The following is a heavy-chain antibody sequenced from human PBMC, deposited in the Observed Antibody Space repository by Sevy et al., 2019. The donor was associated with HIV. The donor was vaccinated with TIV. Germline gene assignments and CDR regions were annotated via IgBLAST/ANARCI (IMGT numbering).Heavy chain of an antibody. V-gene: IGHV3-23*01. D-gene: IGHD3-22*01. CDR1: GFTFSLYA. CDR2: ITISGGNK. Sequence: GGSLRLSCAASGFTFSLYAMTWVRQAPGKGLEWVSTITISGGNKYYADSVKGRFTISRDNSKNTLYLQMNSLRAEDTAIYYCAKDHDNNWFDPWGQGTLVTVSS. CDR3: AKDHDNNWFDP. J-gene: IGHJ5*02.